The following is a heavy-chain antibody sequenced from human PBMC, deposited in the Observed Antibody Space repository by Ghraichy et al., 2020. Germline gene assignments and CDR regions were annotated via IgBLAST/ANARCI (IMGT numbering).Heavy chain of an antibody. CDR1: GGSMSGNY. Sequence: SETLSLTCTVSGGSMSGNYWTWIRQPPGKGLEWIGYISYSGVTNFNPSLKSRVSISVDTSKKQFSLKLTSVTAADTAVYYCTSGRWFDPWGQGTLVTVSS. J-gene: IGHJ5*02. V-gene: IGHV4-59*01. CDR3: TSGRWFDP. CDR2: ISYSGVT.